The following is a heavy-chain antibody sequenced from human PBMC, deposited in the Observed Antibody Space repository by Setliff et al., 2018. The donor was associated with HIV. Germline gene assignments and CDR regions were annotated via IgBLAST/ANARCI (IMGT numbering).Heavy chain of an antibody. D-gene: IGHD3-10*01. J-gene: IGHJ6*03. CDR3: AKSDTTMDGGTPFYMDV. V-gene: IGHV4-39*01. Sequence: PSETLSLTCTVSGGSISSSSDYWGWIRQPPGEGLEWVGSIYNSGSRYYNPSLNSRVTISVDTSKNQFSLKLSSVTAADTAVYYCAKSDTTMDGGTPFYMDVWGKGTTVTVS. CDR2: IYNSGSR. CDR1: GGSISSSSDY.